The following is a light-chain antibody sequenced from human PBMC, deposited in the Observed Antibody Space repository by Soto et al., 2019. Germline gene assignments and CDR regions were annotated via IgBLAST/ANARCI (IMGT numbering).Light chain of an antibody. CDR1: QSVSSGY. Sequence: EIVLTQSPGTLCLSPGERATLSCRASQSVSSGYLAWYQQKPGQAPRLLLYGASSRATGIPDRFSGSGSGTDFTLTISRLEPEDFAVYYCQQYYSSPRTFGQGTKVEI. V-gene: IGKV3-20*01. CDR2: GAS. CDR3: QQYYSSPRT. J-gene: IGKJ1*01.